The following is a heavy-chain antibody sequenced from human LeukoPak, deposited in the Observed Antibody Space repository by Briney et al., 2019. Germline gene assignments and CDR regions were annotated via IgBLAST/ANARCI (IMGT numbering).Heavy chain of an antibody. D-gene: IGHD4-17*01. CDR3: ARLCNLTTCAKSEH. CDR1: GDSLGSGMYY. CDR2: IYHSGSI. Sequence: SETLSLTCTVSGDSLGSGMYYWGWIRQAPGKGLTWIGSIYHSGSIFYNASFESRVAMSVDPSNNQFSLRLTSVTAADTAVYYCARLCNLTTCAKSEHWGQGILVTVSS. J-gene: IGHJ4*02. V-gene: IGHV4-39*01.